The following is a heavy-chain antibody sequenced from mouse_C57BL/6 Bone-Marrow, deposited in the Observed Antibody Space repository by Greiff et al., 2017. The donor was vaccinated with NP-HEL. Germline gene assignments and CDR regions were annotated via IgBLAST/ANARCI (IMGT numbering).Heavy chain of an antibody. V-gene: IGHV5-2*01. J-gene: IGHJ3*01. Sequence: EVQLMESGGGLVQPGASLKLSCESNEYDFPSHDMSWVRKTPEKRLELVAAINRYGGGTYYPDNMERRFIITIDNTTKTLYQQRSSLWSEDTALYYGGRIYYGNYSWFADWGQGTLVTVSA. D-gene: IGHD2-1*01. CDR3: GRIYYGNYSWFAD. CDR2: INRYGGGT. CDR1: EYDFPSHD.